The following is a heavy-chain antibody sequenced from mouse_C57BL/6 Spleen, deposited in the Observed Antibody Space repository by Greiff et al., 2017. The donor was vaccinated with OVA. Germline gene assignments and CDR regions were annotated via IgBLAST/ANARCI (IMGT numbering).Heavy chain of an antibody. CDR2: IHPNSGST. CDR1: GYTFTSYW. D-gene: IGHD4-1*01. J-gene: IGHJ4*01. V-gene: IGHV1-64*01. CDR3: ARGGELKAMDY. Sequence: QVQLKQPGAELVKPGASVKLSCKASGYTFTSYWMHWVKQRAGQGLEWIGMIHPNSGSTNYNEKFKSKATLTVDKSSSTAYMQLSSLTSEDSAVYYCARGGELKAMDYWGQGTSVTVSS.